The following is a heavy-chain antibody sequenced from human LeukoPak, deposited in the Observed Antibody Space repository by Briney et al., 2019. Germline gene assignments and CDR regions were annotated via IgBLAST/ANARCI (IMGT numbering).Heavy chain of an antibody. Sequence: GGSLRLSCAASGFTFSSYAMNWVRQAPGKGLEWVSGINGIGSSTYYADSVRGRFTISRDNSKNTLYLQMNSLRAEDTAVYYCAKDTSGLGGYSSDYWGQGTLVTVSS. CDR3: AKDTSGLGGYSSDY. V-gene: IGHV3-23*01. CDR1: GFTFSSYA. J-gene: IGHJ4*02. D-gene: IGHD3-22*01. CDR2: INGIGSST.